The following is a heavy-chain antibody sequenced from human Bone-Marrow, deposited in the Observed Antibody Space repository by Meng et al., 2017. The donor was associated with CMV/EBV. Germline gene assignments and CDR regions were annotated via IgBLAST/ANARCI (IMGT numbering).Heavy chain of an antibody. D-gene: IGHD3-3*01. V-gene: IGHV3-7*01. CDR1: GFTFSSYW. CDR2: IKQDGSEK. CDR3: ARDPTDLWSGNYYGLDV. Sequence: GGSLRLSCAASGFTFSSYWMSWVRQAPGKGLEWVANIKQDGSEKYYVDSVKGRFTISRDNAKNSLYLQMNSLRAGDTAVYYCARDPTDLWSGNYYGLDVWGQGTTVTVPS. J-gene: IGHJ6*02.